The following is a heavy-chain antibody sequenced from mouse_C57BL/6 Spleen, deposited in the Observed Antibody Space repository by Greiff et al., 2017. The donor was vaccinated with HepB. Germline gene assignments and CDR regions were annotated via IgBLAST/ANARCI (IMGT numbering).Heavy chain of an antibody. CDR2: IDPANGNT. D-gene: IGHD1-1*01. V-gene: IGHV14-3*01. Sequence: EVQLQQSVAELVRPGASVKLSCTASGFNIKNTYMHWVKQRPEQGLEWIGRIDPANGNTKYAPKFQGKAPITADTASNTAYMQLSSLTSADTAIYYCVSLLITTVVAAGAMDYWGQGTSVTVSA. CDR1: GFNIKNTY. CDR3: VSLLITTVVAAGAMDY. J-gene: IGHJ4*01.